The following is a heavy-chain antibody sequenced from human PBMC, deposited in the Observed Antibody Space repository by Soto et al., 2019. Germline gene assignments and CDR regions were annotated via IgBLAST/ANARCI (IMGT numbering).Heavy chain of an antibody. CDR3: ERKLDGMDV. D-gene: IGHD1-7*01. V-gene: IGHV3-11*05. CDR1: GITFSDYY. Sequence: QVQLVESGGGLVKPGGSLRLSCAASGITFSDYYMSWIRQAPGKGLEWVSYISSSGHYTEHADSVRGRFTTSRDNARNPLLRQINSLRVEAPAVFYLERKLDGMDVWAKGPRSPSP. J-gene: IGHJ6*02. CDR2: ISSSGHYT.